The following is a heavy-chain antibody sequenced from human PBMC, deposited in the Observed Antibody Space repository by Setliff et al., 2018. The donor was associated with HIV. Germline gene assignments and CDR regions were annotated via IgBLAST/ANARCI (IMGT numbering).Heavy chain of an antibody. D-gene: IGHD3-3*01. CDR1: GFTFINFG. CDR2: NTGFGGRT. CDR3: ARSSHYYDIWSAFKAGRHADECDV. V-gene: IGHV3-23*01. Sequence: GGSLRLSCAASGFTFINFGLSWVRQAPGKGLEWVSTNTGFGGRTYYADSVKGRFTISKDTSNNTLYLQMNSLRADDTALYYCARSSHYYDIWSAFKAGRHADECDVWGQGTMVTVSS. J-gene: IGHJ3*01.